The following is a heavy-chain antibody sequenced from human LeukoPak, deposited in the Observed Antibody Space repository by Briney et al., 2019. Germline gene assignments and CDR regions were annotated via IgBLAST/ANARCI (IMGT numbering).Heavy chain of an antibody. CDR2: ISYDGSNK. D-gene: IGHD3-10*01. V-gene: IGHV3-30*18. CDR3: AKGYYSIFD. CDR1: GFTFSSFG. J-gene: IGHJ4*02. Sequence: GRSLRLSCVASGFTFSSFGMHWVRQSPGKGLEWVAVISYDGSNKYYADSVKGRFTFSRDNPKNTLHLQMDSLRAEDTAVYYCAKGYYSIFDWGQGTLVTVSS.